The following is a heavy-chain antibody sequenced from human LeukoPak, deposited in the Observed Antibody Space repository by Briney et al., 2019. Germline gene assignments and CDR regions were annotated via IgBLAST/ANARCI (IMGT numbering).Heavy chain of an antibody. CDR1: GFTFSTYG. Sequence: GGSLRLSCAASGFTFSTYGMHWVRQAPGKGLEWVAVISYDGSNKYYADSVKGRFTISRDNSKNTLYLQMNSLRAEDTAVYYCAKDLRYSSSWYPAPGYYGMDVWGKGTTVTVSS. CDR3: AKDLRYSSSWYPAPGYYGMDV. V-gene: IGHV3-30*18. J-gene: IGHJ6*04. CDR2: ISYDGSNK. D-gene: IGHD6-13*01.